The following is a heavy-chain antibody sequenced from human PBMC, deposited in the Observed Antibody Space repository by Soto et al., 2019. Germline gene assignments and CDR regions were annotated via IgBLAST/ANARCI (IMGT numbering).Heavy chain of an antibody. CDR1: GGSFSGYY. CDR2: INHSGST. Sequence: PSETLSLTCAVYGGSFSGYYWSWIRQPPGKGLEWIGEINHSGSTNYNPSLKSRVTISVDTSKNQFSLKLSSVTAADTAVYYCASRRDSSSFHWGQGTLVTVSS. D-gene: IGHD6-6*01. CDR3: ASRRDSSSFH. J-gene: IGHJ4*02. V-gene: IGHV4-34*01.